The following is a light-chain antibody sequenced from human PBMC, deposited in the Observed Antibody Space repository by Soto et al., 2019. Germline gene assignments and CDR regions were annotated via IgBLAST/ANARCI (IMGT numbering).Light chain of an antibody. CDR2: SAT. CDR3: LQDHDYPRT. CDR1: QDISKD. J-gene: IGKJ1*01. V-gene: IGKV1-6*01. Sequence: AIQMTQSPTSLSASVGDRVIITCRASQDISKDLGWYQQKPGIAPKFLIYSATSTQSGVPSTFSGSGFGTDFTLTISSLQPEDFATYYCLQDHDYPRTFGQGTKVEF.